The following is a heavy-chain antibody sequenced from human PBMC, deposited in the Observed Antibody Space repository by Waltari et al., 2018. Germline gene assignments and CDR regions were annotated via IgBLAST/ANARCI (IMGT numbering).Heavy chain of an antibody. CDR1: GFTFSSYW. J-gene: IGHJ4*02. Sequence: EVQLVESGGGLVQPGGSLRLSCAASGFTFSSYWVSWVRQAPGKGLEWVANIKQDGSVIYYMDSVKGRFTVSRDNAKNSLYLQMNSLRAEDTAVYYCARYRGWSTFDYWGQGTLVTVSS. CDR2: IKQDGSVI. D-gene: IGHD2-15*01. CDR3: ARYRGWSTFDY. V-gene: IGHV3-7*01.